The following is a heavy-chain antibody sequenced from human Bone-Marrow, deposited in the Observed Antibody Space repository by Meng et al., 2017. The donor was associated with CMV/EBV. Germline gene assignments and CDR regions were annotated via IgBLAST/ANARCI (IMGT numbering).Heavy chain of an antibody. CDR2: IKQDAHEG. J-gene: IGHJ6*02. Sequence: GGSLRLSCAVSGLTFSSDWLSWVRQAPGKGLEWVANIKQDAHEGFYLDSVKGRFTISRDNAKNSLYLQMNSLRGEDTALYYCAKDVSRSHRYGMDVWGQGTTVTVSS. CDR1: GLTFSSDW. D-gene: IGHD6-13*01. V-gene: IGHV3-7*03. CDR3: AKDVSRSHRYGMDV.